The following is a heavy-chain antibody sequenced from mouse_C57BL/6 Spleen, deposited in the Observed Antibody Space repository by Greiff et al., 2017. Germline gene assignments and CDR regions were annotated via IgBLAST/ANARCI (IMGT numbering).Heavy chain of an antibody. V-gene: IGHV1-22*01. CDR2: INPNNGGT. D-gene: IGHD2-10*02. CDR1: GFTFTDYN. Sequence: EVQLQQSGPELVKPGASVKMSCKASGFTFTDYNMHWVKQSHGKSLEWIGYINPNNGGTSYNQKFKGKATLTVNKSSSTAYMELRSLTSEDYAVYYCAVWFRYAMDYWGQGTSVTVSS. CDR3: AVWFRYAMDY. J-gene: IGHJ4*01.